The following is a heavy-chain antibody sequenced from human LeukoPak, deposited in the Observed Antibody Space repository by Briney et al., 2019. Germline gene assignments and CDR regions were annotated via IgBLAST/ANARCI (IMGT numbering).Heavy chain of an antibody. Sequence: GGSLRLSRTASGFTFGDYAMSWVRQAPGKGLEWVGYIRSRAYGGAAEYAASVKGRFTITRDDSKSIAYLQMSNLNTEDTAVYYCAASSGFDYWGQGTLVTVSS. D-gene: IGHD6-25*01. J-gene: IGHJ4*02. CDR2: IRSRAYGGAA. CDR3: AASSGFDY. V-gene: IGHV3-49*04. CDR1: GFTFGDYA.